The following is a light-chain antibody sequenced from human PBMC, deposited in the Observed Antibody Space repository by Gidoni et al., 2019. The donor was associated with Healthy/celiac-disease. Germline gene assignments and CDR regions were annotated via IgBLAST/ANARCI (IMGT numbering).Light chain of an antibody. J-gene: IGKJ4*01. CDR1: QSISSW. Sequence: DIQMTQSPSTLSASVGDRLTITCRASQSISSWLAWYQPKPGKAPKLLIYDASSLESWVPSRFRGSGSGTEFPLTISSLQPDDFATYYCQQYNSYPLTFGGGTKVEIK. V-gene: IGKV1-5*01. CDR3: QQYNSYPLT. CDR2: DAS.